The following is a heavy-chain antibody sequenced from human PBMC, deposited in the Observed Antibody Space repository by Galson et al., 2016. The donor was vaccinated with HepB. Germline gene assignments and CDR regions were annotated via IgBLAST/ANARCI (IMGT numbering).Heavy chain of an antibody. Sequence: SLRLSCAPSGFTFSSYSMSWVRQAPGKGLEWISYIRTRSTYIHYADSVKGRFTISRDNAKNSLYLQMNNLRAEDTAVYYCARDGTIFGVDPWYFDLWGRGTLVTVSS. V-gene: IGHV3-21*01. CDR2: IRTRSTYI. CDR3: ARDGTIFGVDPWYFDL. CDR1: GFTFSSYS. D-gene: IGHD3-3*01. J-gene: IGHJ2*01.